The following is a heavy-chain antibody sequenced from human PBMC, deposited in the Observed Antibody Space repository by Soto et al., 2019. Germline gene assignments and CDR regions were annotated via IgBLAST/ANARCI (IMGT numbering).Heavy chain of an antibody. CDR2: INSDGSST. J-gene: IGHJ4*02. Sequence: EVQLVESGGGLVQPGGSPRLSCAASGFTFSSYWMHWVRQAPGKGLVWVSRINSDGSSTSYADSVKGRFTISRDNAKNTLYLQMNSLRAEDTAVYYCARERGKAAAVHFDYWGQGTLVTVSS. V-gene: IGHV3-74*01. CDR3: ARERGKAAAVHFDY. D-gene: IGHD6-13*01. CDR1: GFTFSSYW.